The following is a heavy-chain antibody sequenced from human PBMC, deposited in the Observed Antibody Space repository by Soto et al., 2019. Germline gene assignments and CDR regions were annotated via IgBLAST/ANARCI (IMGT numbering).Heavy chain of an antibody. D-gene: IGHD3-10*01. CDR1: GGTFSSYA. Sequence: SVKVSCKASGGTFSSYAISWVRQAPGQGLEWMGGIIPIFGTANYAQKFQGRVTITADESTSTAYMELSSLRSEDTAVYYCARDVARITMVRGVILDYYYGMDVWGQGTTVTVS. V-gene: IGHV1-69*13. CDR3: ARDVARITMVRGVILDYYYGMDV. CDR2: IIPIFGTA. J-gene: IGHJ6*02.